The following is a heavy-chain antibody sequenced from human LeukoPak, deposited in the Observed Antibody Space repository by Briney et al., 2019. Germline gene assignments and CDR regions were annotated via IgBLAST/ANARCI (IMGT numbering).Heavy chain of an antibody. J-gene: IGHJ5*02. CDR2: MNPNSGNT. Sequence: ASVKVSCKASGYTFTSYDINWVRQATGQGLERMGWMNPNSGNTGYAQKFQGRVTMTRNTSISTAYMELSSLRSEDTAVYYCARGIYCSSTSCYSYNWFDPWGQGTLVTVSS. CDR1: GYTFTSYD. V-gene: IGHV1-8*01. CDR3: ARGIYCSSTSCYSYNWFDP. D-gene: IGHD2-2*01.